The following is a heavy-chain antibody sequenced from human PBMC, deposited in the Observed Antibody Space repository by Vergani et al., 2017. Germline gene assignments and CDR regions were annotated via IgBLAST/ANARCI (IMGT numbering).Heavy chain of an antibody. J-gene: IGHJ4*02. CDR2: IYPGDSDT. CDR3: ARPQLYCSSTSCPAHY. D-gene: IGHD2-2*01. V-gene: IGHV5-51*01. CDR1: GYSFTSYW. Sequence: EVQLVQSGAEVKKPGESLKISCKGSGYSFTSYWIGWVRQMPGKGLEWMGIIYPGDSDTRYRPSFQGQVTISADKSISTAYLQWSSLKASDTAMYYCARPQLYCSSTSCPAHYWGQGTLVTVSS.